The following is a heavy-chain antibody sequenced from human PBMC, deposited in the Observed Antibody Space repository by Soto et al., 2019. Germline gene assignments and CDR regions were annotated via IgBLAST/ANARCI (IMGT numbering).Heavy chain of an antibody. CDR3: AKDWGSSGWFNWFNP. J-gene: IGHJ5*02. Sequence: QVQLVESGGGVVQPGESLKVACAASGFTVATTGMHWVRQAPGKGLEWVAMISHSGTSKVYIDSVQGRFTISRDNANNNLYLQMSSLRPEDTAIYYCAKDWGSSGWFNWFNPWGQGVLVTVSS. CDR1: GFTVATTG. D-gene: IGHD6-19*01. CDR2: ISHSGTSK. V-gene: IGHV3-30*18.